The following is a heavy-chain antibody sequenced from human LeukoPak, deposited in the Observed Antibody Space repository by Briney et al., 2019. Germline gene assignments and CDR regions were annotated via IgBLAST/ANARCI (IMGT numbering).Heavy chain of an antibody. CDR2: IRYDGSNK. V-gene: IGHV3-30*02. D-gene: IGHD6-6*01. CDR1: GFTFSSYG. Sequence: GGSLRLSCAASGFTFSSYGMHWVRQAPGKGLEWVAFIRYDGSNKYYADSVKGRFTISRDNSKNTLYLQMNSLRAEDTAVYYCAKVLNGLSSSPCDYWGQGTLVTVSS. J-gene: IGHJ4*02. CDR3: AKVLNGLSSSPCDY.